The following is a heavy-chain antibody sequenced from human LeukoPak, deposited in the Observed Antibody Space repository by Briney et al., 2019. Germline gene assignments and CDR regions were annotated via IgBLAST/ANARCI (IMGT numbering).Heavy chain of an antibody. J-gene: IGHJ6*02. CDR3: ARNNGMDV. CDR1: GFTFSSHW. Sequence: PGRSLRLSCAASGFTFSSHWMTWVRQAPGKGLEWVANIKEDGSKKNCVDSVKGRFTISRDNPKNSLYLQMNSLRAEDTAVYHCARNNGMDVWGQGTTVIVSS. V-gene: IGHV3-7*03. CDR2: IKEDGSKK.